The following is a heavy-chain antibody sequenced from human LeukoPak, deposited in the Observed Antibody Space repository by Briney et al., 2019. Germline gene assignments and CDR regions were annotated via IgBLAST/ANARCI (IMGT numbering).Heavy chain of an antibody. CDR1: GFTFNTYS. CDR2: ISYDGSNE. Sequence: GRSLRLSCAASGFTFNTYSMHWVRQAPGKGLEWVAVISYDGSNEYYADSVKGRFTISRDNSRNTLYLQMNSLRAEDTAVYYCARKGGVIPDFDYWGQGTLVTVSS. CDR3: ARKGGVIPDFDY. V-gene: IGHV3-30*04. J-gene: IGHJ4*02. D-gene: IGHD3-10*01.